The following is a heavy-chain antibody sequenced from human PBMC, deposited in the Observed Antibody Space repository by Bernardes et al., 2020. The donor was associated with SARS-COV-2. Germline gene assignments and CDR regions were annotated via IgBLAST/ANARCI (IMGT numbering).Heavy chain of an antibody. D-gene: IGHD6-6*01. Sequence: GASLKISCHDSGYSVTSHWIAWVRPIPGKGLEWMGMIYPDDSETRFSPSFQGRVTISADKSINTAYLQWTSLKASDTAMYYCATHSDSSERGAFDLWGQGTLVTVSS. CDR3: ATHSDSSERGAFDL. V-gene: IGHV5-51*01. CDR1: GYSVTSHW. CDR2: IYPDDSET. J-gene: IGHJ3*01.